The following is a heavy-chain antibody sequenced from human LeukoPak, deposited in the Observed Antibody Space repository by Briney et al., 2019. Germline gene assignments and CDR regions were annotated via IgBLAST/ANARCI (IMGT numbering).Heavy chain of an antibody. CDR1: GGTFSSYA. J-gene: IGHJ4*02. D-gene: IGHD1-1*01. CDR3: ARVGAPLEPPNQFDY. V-gene: IGHV1-69*01. Sequence: SVKVSCKASGGTFSSYAISWVRQAPGQGLEWMGGIIPIFGTANYAQKFQGRVTITADESTSTAYMELSSLRSEDTAVYYCARVGAPLEPPNQFDYWGQGTLVTVSS. CDR2: IIPIFGTA.